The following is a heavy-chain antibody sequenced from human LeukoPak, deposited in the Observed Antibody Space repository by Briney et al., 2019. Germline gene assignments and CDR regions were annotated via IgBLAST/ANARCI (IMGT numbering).Heavy chain of an antibody. CDR1: GGSFSGYY. V-gene: IGHV4-34*01. CDR3: ACGRTGYYDSTGYDGY. Sequence: KPSETLSLTCAVYGGSFSGYYWSWIRQPPGKGLEWSGEINHSGSTNHNPSLKSRVNISVDTSKNQFSLKLSSVTAADTAVYYCACGRTGYYDSTGYDGYWGQGTLVTVSS. CDR2: INHSGST. D-gene: IGHD3-22*01. J-gene: IGHJ4*02.